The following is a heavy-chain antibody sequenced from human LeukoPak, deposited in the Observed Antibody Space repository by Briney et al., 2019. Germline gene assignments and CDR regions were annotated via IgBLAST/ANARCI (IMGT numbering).Heavy chain of an antibody. V-gene: IGHV3-23*01. CDR2: ISGSGGST. CDR3: AKDRVLRDFDY. Sequence: GGSLRLSCAASGFTFSSYAMNWVRQAPGKGLEWVSAISGSGGSTYYANSVQGRFTISRDNSKNTLYLQMNSLRAEDTAVYYCAKDRVLRDFDYWGQGTLVTVSS. J-gene: IGHJ4*02. CDR1: GFTFSSYA. D-gene: IGHD3-10*01.